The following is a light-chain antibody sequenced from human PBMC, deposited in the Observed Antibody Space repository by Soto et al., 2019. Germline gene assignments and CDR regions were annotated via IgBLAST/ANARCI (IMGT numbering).Light chain of an antibody. CDR1: NTDIGSYNL. V-gene: IGLV2-23*02. CDR3: SSYVGSVSVV. J-gene: IGLJ2*01. CDR2: DVN. Sequence: QSALTQPASVSGSPGQSITISCTGSNTDIGSYNLVSWYQQHPGKAPKLMIYDVNERPSGVSDRFSGSKSGNTASLTISGLQAEDEAVYYCSSYVGSVSVVFGGVYKLPVL.